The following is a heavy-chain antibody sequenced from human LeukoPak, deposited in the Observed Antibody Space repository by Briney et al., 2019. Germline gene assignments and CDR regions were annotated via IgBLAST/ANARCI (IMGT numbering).Heavy chain of an antibody. V-gene: IGHV1-69*05. CDR1: RGTFNNSA. CDR2: IMPLFGTA. J-gene: IGHJ5*02. Sequence: SVKVSCKTSRGTFNNSAISWVRQAPGQGLEWLGGIMPLFGTAGYAQKFKGSVTITKDESTRTVYLELTSLTSDDTAVYYCARDVHGDYGSGWFDPWGQGTLVSVSS. CDR3: ARDVHGDYGSGWFDP. D-gene: IGHD4-17*01.